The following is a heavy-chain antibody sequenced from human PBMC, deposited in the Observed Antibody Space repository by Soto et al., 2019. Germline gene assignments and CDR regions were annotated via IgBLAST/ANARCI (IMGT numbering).Heavy chain of an antibody. CDR1: GGSISSGGYY. Sequence: QVQLQESGPGLVKPSQTLSLTCTVSGGSISSGGYYWSWIRQHPGKGLEWIGYIYYSGSTYYNPSPKSRVXXXVXXSKNQFSLKLSSVTAADTAVYYCARKATVTTCFDYWGQGTLVTVSS. D-gene: IGHD4-17*01. J-gene: IGHJ4*02. CDR3: ARKATVTTCFDY. CDR2: IYYSGST. V-gene: IGHV4-31*03.